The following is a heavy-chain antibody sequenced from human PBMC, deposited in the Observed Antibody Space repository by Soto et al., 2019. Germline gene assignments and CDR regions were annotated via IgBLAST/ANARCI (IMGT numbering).Heavy chain of an antibody. V-gene: IGHV1-69*13. D-gene: IGHD3-9*01. Sequence: GASVKVSCKVSGGTFSSYAISWVRQAPGQGLEWMGGIIPIFGTANYAQKFQGRVTITADESTSTAYMELSSLRSEDTAVYYCARETDYDILTGQKGFDPWGQGTLVTVSS. CDR2: IIPIFGTA. CDR1: GGTFSSYA. J-gene: IGHJ5*02. CDR3: ARETDYDILTGQKGFDP.